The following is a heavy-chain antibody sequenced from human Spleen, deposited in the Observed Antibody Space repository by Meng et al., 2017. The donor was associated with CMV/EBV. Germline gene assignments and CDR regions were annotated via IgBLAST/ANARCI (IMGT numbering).Heavy chain of an antibody. V-gene: IGHV4-4*07. CDR2: IYTSEST. J-gene: IGHJ4*02. CDR3: ARSGLMDCSSTSCYRRAYYFDY. D-gene: IGHD2-2*01. CDR1: GCAICSYY. Sequence: LHASRPGLGQPSEALALPCTVSGCAICSYYWRWYRQPAGKGMEWIGRIYTSESTKYNPSLKSRVTMSVDTYKNQFSLKLSSVTAADTAVYYCARSGLMDCSSTSCYRRAYYFDYWGQGTLVTVSS.